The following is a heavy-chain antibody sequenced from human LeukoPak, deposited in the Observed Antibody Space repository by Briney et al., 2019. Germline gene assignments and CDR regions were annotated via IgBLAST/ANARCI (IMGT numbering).Heavy chain of an antibody. Sequence: SETLSLTCAVSGYSISSGYYWGWIRQPPGKGLEWIGSIYHSGSTYYNPSLKSRVTISVDTSKNQFSLKLSSVTAADTAVYYCARDKEWLLDNWFDPWGQGTLVTVSS. V-gene: IGHV4-38-2*02. D-gene: IGHD3-3*01. CDR3: ARDKEWLLDNWFDP. CDR1: GYSISSGYY. CDR2: IYHSGST. J-gene: IGHJ5*02.